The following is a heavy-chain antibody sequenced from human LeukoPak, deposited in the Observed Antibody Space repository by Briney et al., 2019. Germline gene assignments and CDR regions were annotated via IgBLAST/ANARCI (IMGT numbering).Heavy chain of an antibody. Sequence: GGSLRLSCAASGFTFSGSAMHWVRQASGKGLEWVGRIRSKANSHATAYAASVKGRFTISRDDSKNTAYLQMNSLKTEDTAVYYCTRAVTGAFDIWGQGTMVTVSS. CDR3: TRAVTGAFDI. CDR1: GFTFSGSA. CDR2: IRSKANSHAT. D-gene: IGHD4-11*01. V-gene: IGHV3-73*01. J-gene: IGHJ3*02.